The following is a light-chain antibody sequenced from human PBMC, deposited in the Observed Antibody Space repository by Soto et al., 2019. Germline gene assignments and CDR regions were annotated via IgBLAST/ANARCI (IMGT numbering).Light chain of an antibody. CDR1: QSINNW. J-gene: IGKJ1*01. V-gene: IGKV1-5*01. Sequence: DIPMTQSPSTLSASVGDRVAITCRASQSINNWLAWYQLKPGKAPKLLIYDASTLESGVPARFSGSGSGTEFTLTISSLQPDDFATDYCQQYASYSPTFGQGTKVGIK. CDR3: QQYASYSPT. CDR2: DAS.